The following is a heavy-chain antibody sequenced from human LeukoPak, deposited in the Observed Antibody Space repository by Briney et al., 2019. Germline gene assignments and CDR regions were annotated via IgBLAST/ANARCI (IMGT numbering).Heavy chain of an antibody. Sequence: SGPTLVNPPQTLTLTCTFSGFWPGTRGRCVGWIRQTPGKALEGLSLIAWDDDKYYSTSRKTRLTISKDTSKNQVVLTMTNMDPVDTATYYCARIEEYSSSWYYFDYWGQGTLVTVSS. CDR3: ARIEEYSSSWYYFDY. J-gene: IGHJ4*02. CDR1: GFWPGTRGRC. V-gene: IGHV2-70*01. D-gene: IGHD6-13*01. CDR2: IAWDDDK.